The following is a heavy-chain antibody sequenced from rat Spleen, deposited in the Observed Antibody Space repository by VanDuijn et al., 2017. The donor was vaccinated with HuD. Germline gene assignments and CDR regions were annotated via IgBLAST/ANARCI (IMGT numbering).Heavy chain of an antibody. Sequence: EVQLVESGGGLVQPGRSLKLSCSASGFNFNDHWMGWVRQAPGKGLEWVSSVSNDGVNTYYPDSVKGRFTISRNNAENIVYLQMNSLKSEDTATYYCAVAGFGYWGQGVMVTVSS. CDR2: VSNDGVNT. V-gene: IGHV5-58*01. J-gene: IGHJ2*01. D-gene: IGHD4-3*01. CDR3: AVAGFGY. CDR1: GFNFNDHW.